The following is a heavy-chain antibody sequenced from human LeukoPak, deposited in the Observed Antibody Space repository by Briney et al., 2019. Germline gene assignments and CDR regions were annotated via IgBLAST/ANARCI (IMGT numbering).Heavy chain of an antibody. CDR3: AKDPSLARSYYYYYYMDV. CDR1: GFTFSSYA. J-gene: IGHJ6*03. V-gene: IGHV3-23*01. Sequence: GSLRLSCAASGFTFSSYAMGWVRQAPGKGLEWVSAISGSGGSTYYADSVKGRFTISRDNSKNTLYLQMNSLRAEDTAVYYCAKDPSLARSYYYYYYMDVWGKGTTVTVSS. CDR2: ISGSGGST.